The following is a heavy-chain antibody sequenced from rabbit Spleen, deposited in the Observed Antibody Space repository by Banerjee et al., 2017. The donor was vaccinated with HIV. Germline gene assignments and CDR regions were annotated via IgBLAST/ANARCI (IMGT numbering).Heavy chain of an antibody. CDR2: IAGSSSGFT. V-gene: IGHV1S45*01. D-gene: IGHD1-1*01. J-gene: IGHJ4*01. CDR1: GFDFNTYYM. CDR3: ARSGYVGGDYTWDL. Sequence: QEQLKESGGGLVQPGGSLKLSCKASGFDFNTYYMSWVRQAPGKGLEWISCIAGSSSGFTYSATWAKGRFTCSKTSSTTVTLQMTSLTAADTATYFCARSGYVGGDYTWDLWGPGTLVTVS.